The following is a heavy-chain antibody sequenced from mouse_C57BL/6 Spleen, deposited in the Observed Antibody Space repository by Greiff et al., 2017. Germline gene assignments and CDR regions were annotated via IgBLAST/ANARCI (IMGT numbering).Heavy chain of an antibody. Sequence: VQGVESGGDLVKPGGSLKLSCAASGFTFSSYGLSWVRQTPDKRLEWVATISSGGSYTNYPDSVKGRFTISRANAKNTLYLQMSSLKSENTALYYCARQGVCYGSSLDYFDYWGQGTTLTVSS. CDR3: ARQGVCYGSSLDYFDY. V-gene: IGHV5-6*01. CDR1: GFTFSSYG. J-gene: IGHJ2*01. D-gene: IGHD1-1*01. CDR2: ISSGGSYT.